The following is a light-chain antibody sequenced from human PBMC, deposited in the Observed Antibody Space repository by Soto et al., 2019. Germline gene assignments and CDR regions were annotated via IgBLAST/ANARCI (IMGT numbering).Light chain of an antibody. CDR3: QQHINWPLT. V-gene: IGKV3-11*01. CDR1: QRVSSD. Sequence: EIVMTQSPATLSVSPWQRATLSCRATQRVSSDLAWYHQKPGQAPRLLIYGASNRANGIPDRFSGSGSGADFTLTISSLEPEDFALYYCQQHINWPLTFGGGTKVDIK. CDR2: GAS. J-gene: IGKJ4*01.